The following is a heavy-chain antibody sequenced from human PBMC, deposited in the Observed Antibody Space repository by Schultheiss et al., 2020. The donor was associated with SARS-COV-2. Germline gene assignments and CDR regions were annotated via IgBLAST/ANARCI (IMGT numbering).Heavy chain of an antibody. V-gene: IGHV4-34*01. Sequence: SETLSLTCAVYGGSFSGYYWSWIRQPPGKGLEWIGEINHSGSTNYNPSLKSRVTISVDTSKNQFSLKLSSVTAADTAVYYCAVAPRYCSSTSCYTDWFDPWGQGTLVTVSS. CDR3: AVAPRYCSSTSCYTDWFDP. CDR1: GGSFSGYY. J-gene: IGHJ5*02. CDR2: INHSGST. D-gene: IGHD2-2*02.